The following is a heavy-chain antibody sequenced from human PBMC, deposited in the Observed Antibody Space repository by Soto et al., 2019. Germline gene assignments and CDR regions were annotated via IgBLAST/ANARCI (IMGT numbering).Heavy chain of an antibody. CDR3: ARGRWFDP. CDR2: IYNSGST. V-gene: IGHV4-59*01. CDR1: GDSLDRFY. J-gene: IGHJ5*02. Sequence: SETLSLTCTVSGDSLDRFYWSWIRQSPGKGLEWIGYIYNSGSTNYNPSLRSRVTISVDTSKTQISLNLRSVTAADTAVYYCARGRWFDPWGQGTPVTVSS.